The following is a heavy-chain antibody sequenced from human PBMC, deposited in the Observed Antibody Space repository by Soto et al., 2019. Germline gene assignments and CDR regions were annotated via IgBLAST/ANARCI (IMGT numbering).Heavy chain of an antibody. V-gene: IGHV3-23*01. CDR3: AKGRGGSGSLTPRVDF. CDR2: IGGGGDTT. D-gene: IGHD3-10*01. J-gene: IGHJ4*02. Sequence: EVQLLESGGGLVQPGGSLRLSCAASGFTFNNYAMTWVRQAPGKGLEWVSAIGGGGDTTSYADSVKGRFTVSRDGSKNRLYLQMSSLRAEDTALYYCAKGRGGSGSLTPRVDFWGQGTLVTVSS. CDR1: GFTFNNYA.